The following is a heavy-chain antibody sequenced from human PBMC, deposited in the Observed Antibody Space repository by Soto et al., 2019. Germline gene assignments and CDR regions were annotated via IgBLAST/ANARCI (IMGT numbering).Heavy chain of an antibody. CDR2: IIPRSATS. D-gene: IGHD2-2*01. CDR3: AREGLVLVPTTVNSDYYYYAMDV. J-gene: IGHJ6*02. V-gene: IGHV1-69*12. Sequence: QVQLVQSGAEVKKPGSSVKVSCKASGDTFSTYTITWMRQAPGQGLEWMGGIIPRSATSNYAQKFQGRVTFAADEPTNTDYMELSSLRSEDTAVYYGAREGLVLVPTTVNSDYYYYAMDVWGQGTTVTVSS. CDR1: GDTFSTYT.